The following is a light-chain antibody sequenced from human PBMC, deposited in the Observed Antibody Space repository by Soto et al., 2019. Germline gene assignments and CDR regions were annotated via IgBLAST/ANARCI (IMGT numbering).Light chain of an antibody. CDR3: ATWANSLSEVV. CDR1: NSNIGSKF. V-gene: IGLV1-51*01. J-gene: IGLJ2*01. CDR2: NSD. Sequence: QSVLTQPPSVSAAAGQKVTISCSGSNSNIGSKFVSWYQQFPGKAPKLLIFNSDKRPSGIPDRFCGSKSGTSATLGITGLQAGDAAYYYCATWANSLSEVVVGGGTKLTVL.